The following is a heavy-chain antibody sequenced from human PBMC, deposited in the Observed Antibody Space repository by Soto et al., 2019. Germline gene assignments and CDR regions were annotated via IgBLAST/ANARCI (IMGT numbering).Heavy chain of an antibody. Sequence: GGSLRLSCAASGFTFNTYALSWVRQAPGQGLEWVSAIGGSGFSTYYANSLQCRFSISSDSSKNTLFLQMDSLRADDTAVYFCATFTFGRPFDTWGQGTMVTVSS. V-gene: IGHV3-23*01. CDR2: IGGSGFST. J-gene: IGHJ3*02. D-gene: IGHD3-16*01. CDR3: ATFTFGRPFDT. CDR1: GFTFNTYA.